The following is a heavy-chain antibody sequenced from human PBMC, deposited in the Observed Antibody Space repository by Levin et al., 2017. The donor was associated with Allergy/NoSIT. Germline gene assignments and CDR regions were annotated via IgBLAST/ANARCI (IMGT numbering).Heavy chain of an antibody. J-gene: IGHJ4*02. V-gene: IGHV3-23*01. Sequence: QSGGSLRLSCAASGFTFSNYAMSWVRQAPGKGLEWVSAITNSGRTYYADSVKGRFTVSRDNSKNTLYLQMNSLRADDTAVYYCAKEMTRVIPGFDYWGQGTLVTVSS. CDR2: ITNSGRT. D-gene: IGHD4-17*01. CDR3: AKEMTRVIPGFDY. CDR1: GFTFSNYA.